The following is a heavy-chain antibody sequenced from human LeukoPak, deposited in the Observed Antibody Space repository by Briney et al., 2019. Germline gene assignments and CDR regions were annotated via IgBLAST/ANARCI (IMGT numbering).Heavy chain of an antibody. J-gene: IGHJ4*02. CDR1: GFTFSNYW. D-gene: IGHD3-9*01. Sequence: GGSLRLSCAASGFTFSNYWMTWVRQAPGKGLEWVANIKPDESEKYYVGSVKGRFTISKDNAKNSLYLQMNSLRAEDTAVYYCAKWGPYDILTGRINWGQGTLVTVSS. CDR2: IKPDESEK. V-gene: IGHV3-7*03. CDR3: AKWGPYDILTGRIN.